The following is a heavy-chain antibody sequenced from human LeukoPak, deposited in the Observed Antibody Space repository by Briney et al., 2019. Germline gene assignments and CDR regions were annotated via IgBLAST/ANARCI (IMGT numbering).Heavy chain of an antibody. V-gene: IGHV4-59*12. Sequence: SETLSLTCTVSGGSISSYYWSWIRQPPGKGLEWIGYIYYSGSTNYNHSLKSRVTISVDTSKNQFSLKLTSVTAADTAVYYCAREVVAATWSYYYYYMDVWGKGTTVTVSS. J-gene: IGHJ6*03. CDR1: GGSISSYY. D-gene: IGHD2-15*01. CDR3: AREVVAATWSYYYYYMDV. CDR2: IYYSGST.